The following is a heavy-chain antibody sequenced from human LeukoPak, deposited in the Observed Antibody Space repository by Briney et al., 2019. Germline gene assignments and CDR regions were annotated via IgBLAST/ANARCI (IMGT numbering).Heavy chain of an antibody. CDR3: AGIDYYDSSGYYYVEDY. CDR2: ISSSGSTI. D-gene: IGHD3-22*01. V-gene: IGHV3-48*03. J-gene: IGHJ4*02. Sequence: GGPLRLSCAASGFTFSSYEMNWVRQAPGEGLEWVSYISSSGSTIYYADSVKGRFTISRDNAKNSLYLQMNSLRAEDTAVYYCAGIDYYDSSGYYYVEDYWGQGTLVTVSS. CDR1: GFTFSSYE.